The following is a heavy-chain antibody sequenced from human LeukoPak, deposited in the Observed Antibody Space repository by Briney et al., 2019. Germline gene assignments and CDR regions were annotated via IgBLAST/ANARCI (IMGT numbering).Heavy chain of an antibody. J-gene: IGHJ4*02. CDR2: INGLGTAT. CDR1: GW. V-gene: IGHV3-74*01. Sequence: GGSLRLSCAGSGWMHWVRQVPGKGLVWVSGINGLGTATYYADSVKGRFTISRDNAKNSLYLQMNSLRAEDTAVYYCAREATVSPYFDYWGQGTLVTVSS. CDR3: AREATVSPYFDY. D-gene: IGHD4-11*01.